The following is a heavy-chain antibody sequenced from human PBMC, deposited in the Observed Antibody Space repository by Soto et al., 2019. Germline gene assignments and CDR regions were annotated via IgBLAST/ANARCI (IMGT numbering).Heavy chain of an antibody. D-gene: IGHD2-15*01. J-gene: IGHJ5*02. V-gene: IGHV4-39*01. CDR1: GVSINLSYHY. CDR3: AMVVPATHLDP. CDR2: VYHGGST. Sequence: SETLSLTCTVSGVSINLSYHYWGWIRQPPGKGLQWIGSVYHGGSTYYPPSLHSRVTISVDAPKNQFSLKLSSVTAADTAVYYCAMVVPATHLDPWGQGTLVTVSS.